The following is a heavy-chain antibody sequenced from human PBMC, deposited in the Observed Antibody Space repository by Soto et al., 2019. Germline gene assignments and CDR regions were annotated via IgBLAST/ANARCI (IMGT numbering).Heavy chain of an antibody. CDR3: AREIPFPGILQTLHCDF. D-gene: IGHD3-16*01. CDR2: IIPVLGVP. Sequence: QDQLLQSGAEVKKPGSSVKVSCKASGGTFYNYGFSWMRQAPGQVLEWMGRIIPVLGVPSYAEKFQGRVTIFPDKSTAAVYIGRRKLRSADTAIYYCAREIPFPGILQTLHCDFWGHGTLVNVSS. V-gene: IGHV1-69*04. CDR1: GGTFYNYG. J-gene: IGHJ4*01.